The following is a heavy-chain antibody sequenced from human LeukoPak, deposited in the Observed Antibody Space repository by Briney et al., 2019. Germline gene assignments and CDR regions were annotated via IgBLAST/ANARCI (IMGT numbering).Heavy chain of an antibody. CDR2: IYSGGST. Sequence: GGSLRLSCAASGFTVSSNYMSWVRQAPGKGLEWVSVIYSGGSTYYADSVKGRFTISRGNSKNTLYLQMNSLRAEDTAVYYCARVGYDFWSGYYTGYYFDYWGQGTLVTVSS. CDR3: ARVGYDFWSGYYTGYYFDY. D-gene: IGHD3-3*01. V-gene: IGHV3-53*01. J-gene: IGHJ4*02. CDR1: GFTVSSNY.